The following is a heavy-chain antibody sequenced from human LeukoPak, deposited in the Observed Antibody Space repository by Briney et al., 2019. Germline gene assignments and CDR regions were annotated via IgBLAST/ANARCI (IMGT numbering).Heavy chain of an antibody. CDR1: GFTFRTYS. J-gene: IGHJ6*03. V-gene: IGHV3-48*01. D-gene: IGHD1-1*01. CDR3: QKEGTQGAHYYMDV. CDR2: ISSTISTI. Sequence: GGSLRLSRAASGFTFRTYSMNWVRQAPGKGLEWVSFISSTISTIYYADSVKGRFTISRDNAKNSLYLQMNSLRAEDTAVYYCQKEGTQGAHYYMDVWGKGTTVIVSS.